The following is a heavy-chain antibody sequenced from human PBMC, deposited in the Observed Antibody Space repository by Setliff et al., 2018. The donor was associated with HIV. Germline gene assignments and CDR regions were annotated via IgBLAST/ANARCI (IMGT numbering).Heavy chain of an antibody. D-gene: IGHD3-22*01. J-gene: IGHJ3*01. Sequence: PSETLSLTCNVSGGSISSGTYYWSWIRQPAGEGLEWIGHTYTSGSANYNPSLKSRVTISVDTSKNQLSLKLSSVTAADTAVYFCARASLYYFDSTGYLFRALENRGPNGYGFDVWGQGTMVTVSS. CDR3: ARASLYYFDSTGYLFRALENRGPNGYGFDV. CDR2: TYTSGSA. V-gene: IGHV4-61*09. CDR1: GGSISSGTYY.